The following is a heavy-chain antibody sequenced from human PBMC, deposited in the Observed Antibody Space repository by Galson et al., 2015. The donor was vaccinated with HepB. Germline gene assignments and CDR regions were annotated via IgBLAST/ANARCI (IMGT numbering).Heavy chain of an antibody. Sequence: SLRLSCATSGFSVSDYAMTWVRQAPGKGLEWVSVISAYVDTTYYSGSVKGRFTVSRDGSKSTLYLQMDTLIAEDTAVYFCAKDAGSQLGSGYYFDSWGQGTRVTVSP. CDR3: AKDAGSQLGSGYYFDS. D-gene: IGHD6-6*01. V-gene: IGHV3-23*01. CDR2: ISAYVDTT. CDR1: GFSVSDYA. J-gene: IGHJ4*02.